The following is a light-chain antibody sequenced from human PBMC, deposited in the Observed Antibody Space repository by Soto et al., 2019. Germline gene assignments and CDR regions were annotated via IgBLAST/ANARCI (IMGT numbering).Light chain of an antibody. J-gene: IGKJ5*01. CDR1: QRVSNN. CDR3: QQHNNWPPIT. CDR2: GSS. V-gene: IGKV3-15*01. Sequence: EIVMTQFPATLSVSPGERVTLSCRASQRVSNNLVWYQQKPGQAPRLLMYGSSIRATGIPARFSGSGSGTELTLTISSLQSEDFAVYYCQQHNNWPPITFGQGTRLEIK.